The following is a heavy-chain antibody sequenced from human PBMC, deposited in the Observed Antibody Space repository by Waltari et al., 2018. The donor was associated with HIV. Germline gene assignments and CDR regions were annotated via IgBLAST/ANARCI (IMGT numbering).Heavy chain of an antibody. V-gene: IGHV3-7*01. J-gene: IGHJ6*02. CDR2: IKKDGSEK. CDR3: ARDLKDYDFWSPVDV. Sequence: EVQLVESGGGLVQPGGSLRLSCAASGFTFSTYWMTWVRQAPGKGLEWLANIKKDGSEKYYADSVKCRFTVSRDNNKKSLYLQMSSLRAEDTAVYYCARDLKDYDFWSPVDVWGQGTTVTVSS. CDR1: GFTFSTYW. D-gene: IGHD3-3*01.